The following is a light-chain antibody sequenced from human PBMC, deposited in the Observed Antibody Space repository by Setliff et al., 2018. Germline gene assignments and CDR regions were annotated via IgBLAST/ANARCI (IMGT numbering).Light chain of an antibody. J-gene: IGLJ1*01. CDR3: STWDYSLRTHV. CDR2: GNF. CDR1: SDNIGRNA. Sequence: QFVLTQEASVSGTVGQKVTLSCTGESDNIGRNAVGWYQQSSHGAPKTVMLGNFLPSGIPDRFSGSKSGTTASLTISGLQLEDEADYYCSTWDYSLRTHVFGTGTKGTVL. V-gene: IGLV1-44*01.